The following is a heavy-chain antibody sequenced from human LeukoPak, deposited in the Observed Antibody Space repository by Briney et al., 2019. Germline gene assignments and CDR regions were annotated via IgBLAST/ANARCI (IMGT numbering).Heavy chain of an antibody. V-gene: IGHV4-38-2*01. D-gene: IGHD3-3*01. CDR2: IYHSGST. Sequence: PSETLSLTRAVSGYSISSGYYWGWIRQPPGKGLEWIGSIYHSGSTYYNPSLKSRVTISVDTSKNQFSLKLSSVTAADTAVYYCARARLTIFGVAPGGIWFDPWGQGPLVPVSS. CDR3: ARARLTIFGVAPGGIWFDP. CDR1: GYSISSGYY. J-gene: IGHJ5*02.